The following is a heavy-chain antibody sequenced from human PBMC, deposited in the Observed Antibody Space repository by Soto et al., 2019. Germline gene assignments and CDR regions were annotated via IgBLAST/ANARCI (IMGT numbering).Heavy chain of an antibody. CDR3: ARGLVVVVAATLTTTFDY. Sequence: SETLSLTCTVSGGSISSYYWSWIRQPPGKGLEWIGYIYYSGSTNYNPSLKSRVTISVDTSKNQFSLKLSSVTAADTAVYYCARGLVVVVAATLTTTFDYWGQGTLVTVSS. CDR1: GGSISSYY. CDR2: IYYSGST. V-gene: IGHV4-59*01. J-gene: IGHJ4*02. D-gene: IGHD2-15*01.